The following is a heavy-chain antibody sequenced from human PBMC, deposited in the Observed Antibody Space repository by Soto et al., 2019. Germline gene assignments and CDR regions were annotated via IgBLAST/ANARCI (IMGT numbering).Heavy chain of an antibody. Sequence: QVQLQESGPGLVRPAETLSLTCTVSGDSISTHKWTWVRRPPGKGLEWVGYVYYTGTTMYNPSLKSRLTISVDRSKNQVSLNLTSVNAADTAVYYCARLGGYYQALDHWSQGTLVTVSS. CDR1: GDSISTHK. V-gene: IGHV4-59*08. CDR2: VYYTGTT. J-gene: IGHJ4*02. CDR3: ARLGGYYQALDH. D-gene: IGHD3-3*01.